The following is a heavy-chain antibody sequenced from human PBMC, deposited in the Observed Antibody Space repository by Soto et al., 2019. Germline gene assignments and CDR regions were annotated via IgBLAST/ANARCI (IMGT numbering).Heavy chain of an antibody. J-gene: IGHJ3*02. V-gene: IGHV3-48*04. D-gene: IGHD4-4*01. CDR1: GFTFSSYA. CDR2: ISSSGSTI. Sequence: GGSLRLSCAASGFTFSSYAMSWVRQAPGKGLEWVSYISSSGSTIYYADSVKGRFTISRDNAKNSLYLQMNSLRAEDTAVYYCARGKVTTFFEGAFDIWGQGTMVTVSS. CDR3: ARGKVTTFFEGAFDI.